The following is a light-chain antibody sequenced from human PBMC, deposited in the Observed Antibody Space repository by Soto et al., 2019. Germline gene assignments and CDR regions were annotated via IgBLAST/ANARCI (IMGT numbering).Light chain of an antibody. CDR3: LQEYNYPLT. V-gene: IGKV1-6*01. J-gene: IGKJ4*01. CDR1: QGIRYD. CDR2: TAS. Sequence: AIKMTLSPSSLSACVGDRVTISCRASQGIRYDLGWYQVKPGKAPKLLIYTASNLQSGVPSRFSGSGSGTDFTLTISSLQPEDFATYYCLQEYNYPLTFGGGTKVDIK.